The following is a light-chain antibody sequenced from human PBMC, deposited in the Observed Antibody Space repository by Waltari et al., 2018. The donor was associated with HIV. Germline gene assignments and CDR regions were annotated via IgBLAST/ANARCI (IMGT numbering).Light chain of an antibody. CDR2: DVS. V-gene: IGLV2-11*01. J-gene: IGLJ2*01. CDR3: CSYAGTYTFVV. Sequence: QSALTQPRSLSGSPGQAVTISCTGTRSDVVSYNFVSWSQHHPGKAPNLILYDVSERPSGVPDRFSGSKSGNTASLTISGLQAEDEAHYYCCSYAGTYTFVVFGGGTKLPVL. CDR1: RSDVVSYNF.